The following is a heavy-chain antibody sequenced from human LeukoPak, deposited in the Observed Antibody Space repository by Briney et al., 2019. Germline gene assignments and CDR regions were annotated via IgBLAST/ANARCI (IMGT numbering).Heavy chain of an antibody. CDR1: GFTFSSSA. J-gene: IGHJ6*02. V-gene: IGHV3-23*01. Sequence: PGGSLRLSCAASGFTFSSSAMSWVRQAPGKGLEWVSAISGSGGTTYYADSVKGRFTISRDNCKNTLYLQMNSLRAEDTAVYYCARETTVTSYFHYYYGMDVWGQGTTVTVSS. CDR3: ARETTVTSYFHYYYGMDV. D-gene: IGHD4-17*01. CDR2: ISGSGGTT.